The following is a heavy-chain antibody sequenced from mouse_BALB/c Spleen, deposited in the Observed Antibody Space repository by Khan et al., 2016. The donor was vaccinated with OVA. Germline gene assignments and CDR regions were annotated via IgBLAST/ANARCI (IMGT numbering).Heavy chain of an antibody. CDR3: ARQASYQYNIMDY. CDR2: IWSDGST. V-gene: IGHV2-6-1*01. CDR1: GFPLTNYG. J-gene: IGHJ4*01. Sequence: VQLQESGPGLVAPSQSLSITCTISGFPLTNYGVHWVRQPPGKGLEWLVVIWSDGSTTYNSALKSRLTISKDNSESQVFLKMNSLQTDDTAMYFCARQASYQYNIMDYWGQGTSVTVSS. D-gene: IGHD3-3*01.